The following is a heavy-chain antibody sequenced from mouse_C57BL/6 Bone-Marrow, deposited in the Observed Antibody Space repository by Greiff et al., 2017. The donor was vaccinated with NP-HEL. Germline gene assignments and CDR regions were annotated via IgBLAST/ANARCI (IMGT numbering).Heavy chain of an antibody. D-gene: IGHD1-1*01. CDR2: ISNGGGST. CDR3: ARGDYGSSYWGWYFDV. CDR1: GFTFSDYY. Sequence: EVHLVESGGGLVQPGGSLKLSCAASGFTFSDYYMYWVRQTPEKRLEWVAYISNGGGSTYYPDTVKGRFTISRDNAKNTLYLQMSRLKSEDTAMYYCARGDYGSSYWGWYFDVWGTGTTVTVSS. J-gene: IGHJ1*03. V-gene: IGHV5-12*01.